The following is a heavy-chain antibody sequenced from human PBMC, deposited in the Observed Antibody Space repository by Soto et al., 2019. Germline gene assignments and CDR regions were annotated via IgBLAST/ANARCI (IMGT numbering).Heavy chain of an antibody. Sequence: QVQLVESGGGVVQPGRSLRLSCAASGFTFSSYGMHWVRQAPGKGLEWVAVIWYDGSNKYYADSVKGRITISRDNSKNTLYLQMNSLRAEDTAVYYCAREAYYYDSSGYYWGLTYWGQGTLVTVSS. V-gene: IGHV3-33*01. J-gene: IGHJ4*02. CDR1: GFTFSSYG. CDR2: IWYDGSNK. CDR3: AREAYYYDSSGYYWGLTY. D-gene: IGHD3-22*01.